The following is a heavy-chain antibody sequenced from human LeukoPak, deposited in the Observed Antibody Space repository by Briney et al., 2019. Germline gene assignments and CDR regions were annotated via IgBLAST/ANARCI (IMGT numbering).Heavy chain of an antibody. D-gene: IGHD1-1*01. CDR3: ARGLRYLYYYYLDV. J-gene: IGHJ6*03. V-gene: IGHV4-4*09. CDR2: ISSSGST. CDR1: GDSMSNYY. Sequence: PSETLSLTCSVSGDSMSNYYWNWVRQAPGKGLEWIGYISSSGSTNYNPSLMSRVTISVDTSKNQFSLQLSSVTAADTAVYYCARGLRYLYYYYLDVWGKGTTVTVSS.